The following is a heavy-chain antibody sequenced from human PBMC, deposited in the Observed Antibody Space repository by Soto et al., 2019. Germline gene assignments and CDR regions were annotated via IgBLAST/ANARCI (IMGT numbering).Heavy chain of an antibody. CDR1: GYTFTSYD. V-gene: IGHV1-8*01. D-gene: IGHD4-17*01. CDR3: ATGVDYGDTNWFDP. J-gene: IGHJ5*02. Sequence: ASVKVSCKASGYTFTSYDINWVRQATGQGLEWMGWMNPNSGNAGYAQKFQGRVTMTRNTSISTAYMELSSLRSEDTAVYYCATGVDYGDTNWFDPWGQGTLVTVSS. CDR2: MNPNSGNA.